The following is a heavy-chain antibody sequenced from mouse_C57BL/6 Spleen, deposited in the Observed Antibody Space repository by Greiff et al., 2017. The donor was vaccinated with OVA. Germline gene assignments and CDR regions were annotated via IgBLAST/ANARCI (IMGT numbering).Heavy chain of an antibody. CDR2: IYPGSGST. Sequence: QVQLKQSGAELVKPGASVKMSCKASGYTFTSYWITWVKQRPGQGLEWIGDIYPGSGSTNYNEKFKSKATLTVDTSSSTAYMQLSSLTSEDSAVYYCARSNSHYYAMDYWGQGTSVTVSS. CDR3: ARSNSHYYAMDY. V-gene: IGHV1-55*01. D-gene: IGHD2-5*01. J-gene: IGHJ4*01. CDR1: GYTFTSYW.